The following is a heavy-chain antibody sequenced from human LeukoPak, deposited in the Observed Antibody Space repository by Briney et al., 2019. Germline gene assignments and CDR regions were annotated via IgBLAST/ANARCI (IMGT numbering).Heavy chain of an antibody. J-gene: IGHJ4*02. CDR2: INHSGST. D-gene: IGHD2-15*01. CDR3: ARGMSGPLPPGGDY. CDR1: GGSFSGYY. V-gene: IGHV4-34*01. Sequence: SETLSLTCAVYGGSFSGYYWSWIRQPPGKGLEWIGEINHSGSTNYNPSLKSRVTISVDTSKNQFSLKLSSVTAADTAVYYCARGMSGPLPPGGDYWGQGTLVTVSS.